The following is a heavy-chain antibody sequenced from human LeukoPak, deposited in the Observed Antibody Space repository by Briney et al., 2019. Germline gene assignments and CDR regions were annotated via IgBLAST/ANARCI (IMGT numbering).Heavy chain of an antibody. CDR2: ISGSGGST. Sequence: GGSLRLSCAASGFTFSSYAMSWVRQAPGKGLEWVLAISGSGGSTYYADSVKGRFTISRDNSKNTLYLQMNSLRAEDTAVYYCAKPTKAMVTSYFDYWGQGTLVTVSS. V-gene: IGHV3-23*01. CDR1: GFTFSSYA. D-gene: IGHD5-18*01. J-gene: IGHJ4*02. CDR3: AKPTKAMVTSYFDY.